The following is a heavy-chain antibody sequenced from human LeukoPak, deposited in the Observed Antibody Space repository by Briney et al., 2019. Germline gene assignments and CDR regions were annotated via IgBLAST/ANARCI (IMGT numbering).Heavy chain of an antibody. CDR2: IRFDGSNK. CDR3: AREGHGDYVLPFDY. J-gene: IGHJ4*02. CDR1: GFTFSSYG. D-gene: IGHD4-17*01. V-gene: IGHV3-30*02. Sequence: GGSLRLSCAASGFTFSSYGMHCVRQAPGKGLEWVAFIRFDGSNKYYADSVKGRFTISRDNSKNTLYLQMNSLRPEDTAVYYCAREGHGDYVLPFDYWGQGTLVTVSS.